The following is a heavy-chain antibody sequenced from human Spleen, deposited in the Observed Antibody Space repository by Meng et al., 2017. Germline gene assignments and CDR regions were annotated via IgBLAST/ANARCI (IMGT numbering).Heavy chain of an antibody. CDR2: INPSGSST. CDR3: AKALGDMGSTKIYYFDY. Sequence: ASVKVSCKASGYTFTSYYMHWVRQAPGQGLEWMGIINPSGSSTTYAQKFQGRVTMTRDTSTSTVYMELNSLRAEDTAVYYCAKALGDMGSTKIYYFDYWGQGTLVTVSS. J-gene: IGHJ4*02. CDR1: GYTFTSYY. V-gene: IGHV1-46*01. D-gene: IGHD2-8*01.